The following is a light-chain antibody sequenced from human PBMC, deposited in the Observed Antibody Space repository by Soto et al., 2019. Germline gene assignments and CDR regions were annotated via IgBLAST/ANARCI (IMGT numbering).Light chain of an antibody. CDR2: GAS. CDR3: QQYGGSVQT. Sequence: EIVLTQFRGTLSLSPGERATLSCRASQSVGSNYLAWYQQRPGQPPNLLIFGASHRAPDIPDRFSGSGSGTDFTLTISRLEPEDFAVYYCQQYGGSVQTFGQGTKVDIK. CDR1: QSVGSNY. J-gene: IGKJ1*01. V-gene: IGKV3-20*01.